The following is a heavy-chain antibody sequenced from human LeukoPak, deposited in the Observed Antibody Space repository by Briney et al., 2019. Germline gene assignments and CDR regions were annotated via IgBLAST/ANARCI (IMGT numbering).Heavy chain of an antibody. CDR3: ARDNGSSEWAWFDP. V-gene: IGHV4-59*01. Sequence: PSETLSLTCTVSGGSISSYYWSWIRQPPGKGQEWIGYIYYSGSTNYNPSLKSRVTISVDTSKNQFSLKLSSVTAADTAVYYCARDNGSSEWAWFDPWGQGTLVTVSS. CDR1: GGSISSYY. D-gene: IGHD6-13*01. CDR2: IYYSGST. J-gene: IGHJ5*02.